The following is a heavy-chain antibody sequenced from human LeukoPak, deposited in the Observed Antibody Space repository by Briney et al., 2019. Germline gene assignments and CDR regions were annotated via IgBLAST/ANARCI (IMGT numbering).Heavy chain of an antibody. V-gene: IGHV4-59*01. D-gene: IGHD2-2*01. J-gene: IGHJ1*01. CDR2: IYYSGST. CDR1: GGSISGYY. CDR3: ARQAFRSSTSCYPFQH. Sequence: PSETLSLTCTASGGSISGYYWSWIRQPPGKGLEWIGYIYYSGSTNYNPSLKSRVTISVDTSKNQFSLKLSSVTTADTAVYYCARQAFRSSTSCYPFQHWGQGTLVTVSS.